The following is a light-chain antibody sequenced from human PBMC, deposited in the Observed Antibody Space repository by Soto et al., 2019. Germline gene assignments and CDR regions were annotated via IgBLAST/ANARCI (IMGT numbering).Light chain of an antibody. Sequence: QSVLTQPPSVSAAPGQRVTISCSGNNHNVGNNFVSWYQQFPGTAVKLLIYDTNKRPSGIPDRFSGSKTGTSATLGITGLQTGDEDDYYCETWDSGLSAGIFGGGTQLTVL. CDR2: DTN. CDR3: ETWDSGLSAGI. CDR1: NHNVGNNF. V-gene: IGLV1-51*01. J-gene: IGLJ2*01.